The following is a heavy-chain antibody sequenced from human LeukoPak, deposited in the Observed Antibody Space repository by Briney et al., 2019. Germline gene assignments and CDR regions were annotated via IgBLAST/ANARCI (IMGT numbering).Heavy chain of an antibody. CDR1: GFILNNYW. CDR3: ARGYCSSTSCYTFDYYYGMDV. CDR2: INQDGNGK. J-gene: IGHJ6*02. V-gene: IGHV3-7*01. Sequence: GGSLRLSCAASGFILNNYWMTWVRQAPGKGLEWVASINQDGNGKNYVDSVKGRFTISRDNAKNSLYLQMNSLRAEDTAVYYCARGYCSSTSCYTFDYYYGMDVWGQGTTVTVSS. D-gene: IGHD2-2*02.